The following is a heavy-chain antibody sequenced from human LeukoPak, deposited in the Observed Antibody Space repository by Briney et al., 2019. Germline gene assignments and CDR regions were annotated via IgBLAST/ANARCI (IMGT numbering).Heavy chain of an antibody. D-gene: IGHD3-22*01. CDR1: GFTFSSYA. V-gene: IGHV3-30-3*01. J-gene: IGHJ4*02. CDR2: ISYDGSNK. Sequence: PGRSLRLSCAASGFTFSSYAMHWVRQAPGKGLEWVAVISYDGSNKYYADSVKGRFTISRDNSKSTLYLQMNSLRAEDTAVYYCARDSSGSPSDYWGQGTLVTVSS. CDR3: ARDSSGSPSDY.